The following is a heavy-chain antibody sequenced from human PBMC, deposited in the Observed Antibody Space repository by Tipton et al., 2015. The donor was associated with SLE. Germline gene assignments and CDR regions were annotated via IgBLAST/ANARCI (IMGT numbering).Heavy chain of an antibody. D-gene: IGHD3-10*01. CDR1: GFTFSSYS. CDR3: VKVPLLWYFDL. Sequence: GSLRLSCAASGFTFSSYSMNWVRQAPGKGLEWVSYISSSSSTIYYADSVKGRFTISRDNAKNSPYLQMNSLRAEDTAVYYCVKVPLLWYFDLWGRGTLVTVSS. J-gene: IGHJ2*01. CDR2: ISSSSSTI. V-gene: IGHV3-48*01.